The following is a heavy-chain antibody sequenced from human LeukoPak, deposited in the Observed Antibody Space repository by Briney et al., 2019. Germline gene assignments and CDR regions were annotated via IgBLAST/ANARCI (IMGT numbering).Heavy chain of an antibody. D-gene: IGHD2-15*01. Sequence: GGSLRLSCAASGFTFSSYAMSWVRQAPGKGLEWVSAISGSGGSTYYADSVKGRFTISRDNSKNTLFLQMNSPRAEDTAVYYCANHILGYCSGGSCANFDHWGQGTLVTVSS. V-gene: IGHV3-23*01. CDR2: ISGSGGST. CDR3: ANHILGYCSGGSCANFDH. J-gene: IGHJ4*02. CDR1: GFTFSSYA.